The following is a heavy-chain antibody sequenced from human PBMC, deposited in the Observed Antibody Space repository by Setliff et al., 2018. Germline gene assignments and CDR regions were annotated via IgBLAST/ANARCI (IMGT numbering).Heavy chain of an antibody. CDR3: ARDTTIVGATDY. V-gene: IGHV4-4*07. CDR2: LHTSGST. Sequence: SETLSLTCNVYGGSFDTYYWSWIRQPAGKGLEWVGRLHTSGSTNYNPSLKSRVTISVDTSKNQFSLKLSSVTAADTAVYFCARDTTIVGATDYWGQGTLVTVSS. J-gene: IGHJ4*02. D-gene: IGHD1-26*01. CDR1: GGSFDTYY.